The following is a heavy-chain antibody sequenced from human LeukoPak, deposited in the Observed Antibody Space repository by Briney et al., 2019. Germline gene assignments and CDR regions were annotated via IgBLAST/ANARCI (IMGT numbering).Heavy chain of an antibody. CDR3: ARDKGGSGSYHNWFDP. J-gene: IGHJ5*02. D-gene: IGHD3-10*01. CDR1: GGSISSGGYY. CDR2: IYYSGST. V-gene: IGHV4-31*03. Sequence: SQTLSLTCTVSGGSISSGGYYWSWIRQHPGKGLEWIGYIYYSGSTYYNPSLKSRVTISVDTSKNQFSLKLSSVAAADTAVYYCARDKGGSGSYHNWFDPWGQGTLVTVSS.